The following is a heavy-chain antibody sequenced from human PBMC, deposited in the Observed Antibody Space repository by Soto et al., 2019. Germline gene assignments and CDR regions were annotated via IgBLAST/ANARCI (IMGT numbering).Heavy chain of an antibody. CDR1: GGTFSSFS. CDR2: IIPILGLA. V-gene: IGHV1-69*02. J-gene: IGHJ4*02. Sequence: QVQLVQSGAEVKKPGSSVKVSCKASGGTFSSFSISWVRQAPGQRLEWMGRIIPILGLANYVQKFQGRVTITAENSKTTVYMDLSSLRSEDTAVYYCASPMNCSGGSCYFSYFDFWGQGTLVTVSS. D-gene: IGHD2-15*01. CDR3: ASPMNCSGGSCYFSYFDF.